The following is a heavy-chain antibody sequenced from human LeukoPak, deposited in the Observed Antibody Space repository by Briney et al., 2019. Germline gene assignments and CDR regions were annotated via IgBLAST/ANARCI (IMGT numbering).Heavy chain of an antibody. J-gene: IGHJ6*02. V-gene: IGHV3-30*18. CDR2: ISHDGSNK. Sequence: PGGSLRLSCAASGFTFSSYSMNWVRRAPGKGLEWVAVISHDGSNKNYADSVKGRFTISRDNSKNTLFLQMNSLRPEDTALYYCTKDGLGYYYYGMDVWGQGTTVTVSS. CDR3: TKDGLGYYYYGMDV. CDR1: GFTFSSYS. D-gene: IGHD6-6*01.